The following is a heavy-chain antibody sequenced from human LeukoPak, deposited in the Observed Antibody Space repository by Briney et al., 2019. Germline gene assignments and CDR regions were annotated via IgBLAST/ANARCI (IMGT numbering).Heavy chain of an antibody. CDR1: GFTFSSYG. CDR3: AIDSGGYDSSGEFDY. J-gene: IGHJ4*02. Sequence: GGSLRLSCAASGFTFSSYGMSWVRQAPGKGLEWVSAISGSGGSTYYADSVKGRFTISRDNSKNTLYLQMNSLRAEDTAVYYCAIDSGGYDSSGEFDYWGQGTLVTVSS. CDR2: ISGSGGST. D-gene: IGHD3-22*01. V-gene: IGHV3-23*01.